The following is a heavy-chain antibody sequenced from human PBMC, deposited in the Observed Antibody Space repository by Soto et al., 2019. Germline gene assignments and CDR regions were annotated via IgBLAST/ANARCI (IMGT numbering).Heavy chain of an antibody. Sequence: VGSLRLSCAASGFTFTNYWMHWVRQVPGKGLVWVSRIDGVGAGTSYSDSVRGRFTISRDNAENMLYLQMNSLRAEDTAVYYCTKLLEYWGKGTLVPVXS. J-gene: IGHJ4*02. CDR2: IDGVGAGT. V-gene: IGHV3-74*01. CDR1: GFTFTNYW. CDR3: TKLLEY.